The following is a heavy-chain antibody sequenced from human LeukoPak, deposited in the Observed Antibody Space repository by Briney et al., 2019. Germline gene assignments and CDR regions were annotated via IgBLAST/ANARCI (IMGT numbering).Heavy chain of an antibody. CDR1: GVTFSSYA. V-gene: IGHV1-69*13. Sequence: SLRLSCAASGVTFSSYAISWVRQAPGQGLEWVGGIIPIFGTANYAQTLKGRVTITADESTSIAYMELSSLRSEDTAAYYCARCVGAVAGTRDAFDIWGQGTMVTVSS. D-gene: IGHD6-19*01. CDR3: ARCVGAVAGTRDAFDI. J-gene: IGHJ3*02. CDR2: IIPIFGTA.